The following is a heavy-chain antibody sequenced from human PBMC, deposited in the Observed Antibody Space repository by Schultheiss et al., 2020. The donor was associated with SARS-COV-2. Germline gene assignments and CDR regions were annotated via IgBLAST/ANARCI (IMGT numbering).Heavy chain of an antibody. CDR3: AAGEAVVGYNWFDP. Sequence: SETLSLTCTVSGDSIGYFYWSWIRQPPGKGLEWIGYIYYSGSTYYNPSLKSRLTISVDTSKKQFSLRLISVTAADTAVYFCAAGEAVVGYNWFDPWGQGTLVTVSS. V-gene: IGHV4-59*01. CDR2: IYYSGST. CDR1: GDSIGYFY. J-gene: IGHJ5*02. D-gene: IGHD6-19*01.